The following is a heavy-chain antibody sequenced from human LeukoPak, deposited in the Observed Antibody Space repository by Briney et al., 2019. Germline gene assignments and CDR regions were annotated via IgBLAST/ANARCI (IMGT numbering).Heavy chain of an antibody. V-gene: IGHV3-23*01. CDR3: AKGREMATIGGYY. J-gene: IGHJ4*02. CDR2: ISGSGDST. Sequence: QSGGSLRLSCAASGITFSSYAMSWVRQAPGKGLEWVSAISGSGDSTYYADSVKGRFTISRDNSKNTLYLQMNSLRAEDTAVYYCAKGREMATIGGYYWGQGTLVTVSS. D-gene: IGHD5-24*01. CDR1: GITFSSYA.